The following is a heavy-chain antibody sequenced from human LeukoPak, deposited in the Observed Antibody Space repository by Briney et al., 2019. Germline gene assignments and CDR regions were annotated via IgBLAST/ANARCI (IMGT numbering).Heavy chain of an antibody. CDR2: IYYSGST. D-gene: IGHD2-15*01. J-gene: IGHJ1*01. V-gene: IGHV4-39*02. CDR1: GGSISSSSYY. CDR3: ARDQGDCSGGSCYTSEYFQH. Sequence: SETLSLTCTVSGGSISSSSYYWGWIRQPPGKGLEWIGSIYYSGSTYYNPSLESRVTISVDTSKNQFSLKLSSVTAADTAVYYCARDQGDCSGGSCYTSEYFQHWGQGTLVTVSS.